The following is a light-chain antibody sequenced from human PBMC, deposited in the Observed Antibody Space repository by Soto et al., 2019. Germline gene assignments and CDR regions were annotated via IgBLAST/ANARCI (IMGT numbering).Light chain of an antibody. J-gene: IGLJ3*02. Sequence: QTVVPQEPSVSVSPGGTVTLTCGLSSGSVSTNYYPSWYQQTPGQAPRTLIYSTNTRSSGVPDRFSGSILGNKAALTITGAQADDESDYSCVLYMGSGIWVFGGGTKLTVL. CDR3: VLYMGSGIWV. CDR2: STN. V-gene: IGLV8-61*01. CDR1: SGSVSTNYY.